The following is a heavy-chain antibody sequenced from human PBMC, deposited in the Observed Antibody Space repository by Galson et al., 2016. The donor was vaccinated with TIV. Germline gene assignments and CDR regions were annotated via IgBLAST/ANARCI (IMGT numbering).Heavy chain of an antibody. Sequence: QSGAEVKEPGESLKISCKGSGYRFSNYWIAWVRQMPGKGLEWMGVIYPVDSDTRYSPSFQGQVPISANKSISTAYLQWNSLKASDSAIYYCARERDSGYAYYFDFWGQGTLVTVSS. CDR2: IYPVDSDT. CDR1: GYRFSNYW. D-gene: IGHD6-25*01. CDR3: ARERDSGYAYYFDF. J-gene: IGHJ4*02. V-gene: IGHV5-51*03.